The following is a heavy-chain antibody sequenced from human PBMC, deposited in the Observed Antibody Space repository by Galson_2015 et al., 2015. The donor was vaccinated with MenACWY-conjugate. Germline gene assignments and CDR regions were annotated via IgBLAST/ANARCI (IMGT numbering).Heavy chain of an antibody. CDR1: GFTVSNNY. CDR3: ARAHCSGGSCLFDY. CDR2: IHSGGST. V-gene: IGHV3-66*02. J-gene: IGHJ4*02. D-gene: IGHD2-15*01. Sequence: SLRLSCAASGFTVSNNYMSWVRQAPGKGLEWVSLIHSGGSTYYADSVKGRFTISRDNSKNTLYLQMNSLRAEDTAMYYCARAHCSGGSCLFDYWGQGTLVTVSS.